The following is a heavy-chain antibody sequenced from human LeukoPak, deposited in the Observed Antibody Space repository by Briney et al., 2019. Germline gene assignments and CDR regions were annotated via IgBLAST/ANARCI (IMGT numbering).Heavy chain of an antibody. CDR1: GFTFSSYS. Sequence: GGSLRLSCAASGFTFSSYSMNWFRQAPGKGLEGVSYIISSSSTIYYADSVKGRFTISRDNAKNSLYLQMNSLRAEDTAMYYCARLTSRAVAGPYYLDYWGQGTLVTVSS. D-gene: IGHD6-19*01. V-gene: IGHV3-48*04. J-gene: IGHJ4*02. CDR2: IISSSSTI. CDR3: ARLTSRAVAGPYYLDY.